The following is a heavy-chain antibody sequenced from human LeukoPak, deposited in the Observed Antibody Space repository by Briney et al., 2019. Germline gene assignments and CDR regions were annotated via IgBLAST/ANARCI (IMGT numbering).Heavy chain of an antibody. CDR1: GYNLTTLS. CDR3: SRDSTFGAAVDFNF. Sequence: SSETVSCKGSGYNLTTLSIVWGRHAAGPGVGLGGWINANNGKTHYAQKFHDRVTMSTDASTNTAYMELRGLKSDVPAMYYCSRDSTFGAAVDFNFWGQGTLVTVSS. J-gene: IGHJ4*02. D-gene: IGHD3-16*01. CDR2: INANNGKT. V-gene: IGHV1-18*01.